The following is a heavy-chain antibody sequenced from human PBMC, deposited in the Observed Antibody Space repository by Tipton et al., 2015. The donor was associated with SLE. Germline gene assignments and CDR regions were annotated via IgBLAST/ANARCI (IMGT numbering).Heavy chain of an antibody. V-gene: IGHV4-38-2*02. J-gene: IGHJ6*02. Sequence: TLSLTCTVSGDSVGTNYWGWFRQPPGKGLEWIGSFYHGGNTHYSSSLKSRVTMSIDRSKNHFSLKLSSVTAADTAVYYCVAVAASRYYYGMDVWGQGTTVTVSS. CDR2: FYHGGNT. D-gene: IGHD2-15*01. CDR1: GDSVGTNY. CDR3: VAVAASRYYYGMDV.